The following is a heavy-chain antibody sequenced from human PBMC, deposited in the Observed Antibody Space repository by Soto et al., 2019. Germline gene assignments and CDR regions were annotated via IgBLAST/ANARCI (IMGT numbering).Heavy chain of an antibody. V-gene: IGHV3-48*01. J-gene: IGHJ6*02. Sequence: EVQLVESGGGLVKPGGSLRLSCAVSGFTFSSYSMNWVRQAPGKGLEWVSYISSGSGTTYYADSVKGRFSISRDNANNSLYLQMNSLRVEDTAVYYCAKIGTYLRMDVWGQGTTVTVSS. CDR3: AKIGTYLRMDV. CDR1: GFTFSSYS. CDR2: ISSGSGTT. D-gene: IGHD3-10*01.